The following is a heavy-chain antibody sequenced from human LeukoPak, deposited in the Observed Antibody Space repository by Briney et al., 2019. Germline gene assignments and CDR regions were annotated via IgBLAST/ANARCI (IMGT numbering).Heavy chain of an antibody. CDR1: GGPLSSGDYY. CDR2: IYYSGSA. V-gene: IGHV4-30-4*08. J-gene: IGHJ4*02. CDR3: ARDFSSTSCIDY. Sequence: SETLSLTCTVSGGPLSSGDYYWSWIRQPPGKGLEWIGYIYYSGSAYYNPSLKSRLTISVDTSKNQFSLTLSSVTAADTAVYYCARDFSSTSCIDYWGQGTLVTVSS. D-gene: IGHD2-2*01.